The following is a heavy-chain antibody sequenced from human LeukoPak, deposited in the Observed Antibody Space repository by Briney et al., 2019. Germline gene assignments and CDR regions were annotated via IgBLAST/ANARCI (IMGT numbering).Heavy chain of an antibody. CDR1: GFTFSNYW. CDR2: INSDGSST. Sequence: PGGSLRLSCAASGFTFSNYWMHWIRQAPGNGLIWVSRINSDGSSTAYADSVKGRFTISRDNAKNTLYLQMNSLRVEDTAVYYCVRGAPFDYWGQGILVTVSS. CDR3: VRGAPFDY. V-gene: IGHV3-74*01. J-gene: IGHJ4*02.